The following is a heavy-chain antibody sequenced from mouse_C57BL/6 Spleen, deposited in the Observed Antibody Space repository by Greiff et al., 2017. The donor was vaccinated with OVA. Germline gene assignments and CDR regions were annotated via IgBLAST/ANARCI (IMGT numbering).Heavy chain of an antibody. Sequence: QVQLQQSGPGLVQPSQSLSITCTVSGFSLTSYGVHWVRQSPGKGLEWLGVICRGGSADYNAAFISSLSISKDNSNGQVFFKMNSMQADDTAIDYCARDYGSSYWYFDVWGTGTTVTVSS. V-gene: IGHV2-2*01. D-gene: IGHD1-1*01. CDR1: GFSLTSYG. CDR3: ARDYGSSYWYFDV. CDR2: ICRGGSA. J-gene: IGHJ1*03.